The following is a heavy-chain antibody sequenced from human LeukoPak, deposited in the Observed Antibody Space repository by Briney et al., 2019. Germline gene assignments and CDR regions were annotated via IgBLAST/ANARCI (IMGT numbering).Heavy chain of an antibody. J-gene: IGHJ4*02. V-gene: IGHV3-23*01. CDR1: GFTFSSYA. CDR2: ISGSGGRT. D-gene: IGHD5-18*01. Sequence: GGSLRLSCAASGFTFSSYAMSWVRQAPGKGLEWVSGISGSGGRTDYADSVKGRFTISRDNSKNTLYLQVNSLRAEDTAVYYCAKGNGYSYGRYYFDYWGQGTLVTVSS. CDR3: AKGNGYSYGRYYFDY.